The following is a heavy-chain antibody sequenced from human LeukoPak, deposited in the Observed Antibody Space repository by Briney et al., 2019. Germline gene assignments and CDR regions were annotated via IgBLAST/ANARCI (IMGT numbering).Heavy chain of an antibody. CDR3: ARESRGSGSYYNVYYYYYYMDV. D-gene: IGHD3-10*01. J-gene: IGHJ6*03. CDR2: IIPIFGTA. CDR1: GYTFTSYG. V-gene: IGHV1-69*06. Sequence: SVKVSCKASGYTFTSYGISWVRQAPGQGLEWMGGIIPIFGTANYAQKFQGRVTITADKSTSTAYMELSSLRSEDTAVYYCARESRGSGSYYNVYYYYYYMDVWGKGTTVTVSS.